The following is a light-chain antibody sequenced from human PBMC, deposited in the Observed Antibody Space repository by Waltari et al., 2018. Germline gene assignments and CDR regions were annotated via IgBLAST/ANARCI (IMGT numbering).Light chain of an antibody. J-gene: IGKJ3*01. CDR2: VAS. CDR3: QQYHSYPPT. Sequence: DIQMTQSPSSLSASLGDRVTLTCRASLDISNFLGWFEQKPGKAPKSLIYVASRLQSGVPSKFSGSGSGTDFTLTITSLQPEDFATYYCQQYHSYPPTFGPGTKVDVK. V-gene: IGKV1-16*02. CDR1: LDISNF.